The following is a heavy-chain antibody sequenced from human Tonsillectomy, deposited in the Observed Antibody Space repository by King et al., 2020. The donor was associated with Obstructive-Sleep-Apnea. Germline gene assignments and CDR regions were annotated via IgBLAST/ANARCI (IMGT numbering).Heavy chain of an antibody. D-gene: IGHD6-19*01. V-gene: IGHV4-59*01. Sequence: VQLQESGPGLVKPSETLSLTCSVSGGGSIENYSWSWIRQPPRGGLEWIGYFYHSGPSNNNPSLKSRVSLSIDTSNKRISLKMTSVTDADTAVYYCARGGGYSTGWYESMDVWGQGTAVTVSS. CDR2: FYHSGPS. CDR3: ARGGGYSTGWYESMDV. CDR1: GGGSIENYS. J-gene: IGHJ6*02.